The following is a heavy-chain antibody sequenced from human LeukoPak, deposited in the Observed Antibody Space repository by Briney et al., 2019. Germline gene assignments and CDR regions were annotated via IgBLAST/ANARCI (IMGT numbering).Heavy chain of an antibody. CDR1: GGSINNYY. J-gene: IGHJ4*02. D-gene: IGHD3/OR15-3a*01. Sequence: SEILSLTCTVSGGSINNYYWSWIRQPPGKGLELIGYIYYSGSTNYNPSLKSRVTMSVDTSKNQLSLKVNSVTAADTAVYYCARRTGYYDGFDYWGQGTLVTVSS. V-gene: IGHV4-59*01. CDR3: ARRTGYYDGFDY. CDR2: IYYSGST.